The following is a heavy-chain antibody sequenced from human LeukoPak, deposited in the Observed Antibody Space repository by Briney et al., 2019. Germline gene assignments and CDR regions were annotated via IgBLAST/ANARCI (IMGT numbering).Heavy chain of an antibody. D-gene: IGHD2-8*01. CDR3: AREGGYCTNGICPFDS. CDR2: IIPILDLA. J-gene: IGHJ4*02. Sequence: GASVEVSCKASGGTFSSYAISWVRQAPGHGLEWMGRIIPILDLAHYAQKFQGRVTITADKSTSTAYMELSSLRSEDTAVYYCAREGGYCTNGICPFDSWGQGTLVTVSS. V-gene: IGHV1-69*04. CDR1: GGTFSSYA.